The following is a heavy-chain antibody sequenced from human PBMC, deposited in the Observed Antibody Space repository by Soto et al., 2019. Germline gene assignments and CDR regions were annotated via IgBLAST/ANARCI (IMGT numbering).Heavy chain of an antibody. D-gene: IGHD6-13*01. Sequence: PSETLSLTCAVYGGSFSGYYWSWIRQPPGKGLEWIGEINHSGSTNYNPSLKSRVTISVDTSKNQFSLKLSSVTAADTAVYYCARDRRPYSSSLRWFDPWGQGTLVT. CDR1: GGSFSGYY. V-gene: IGHV4-34*01. J-gene: IGHJ5*02. CDR2: INHSGST. CDR3: ARDRRPYSSSLRWFDP.